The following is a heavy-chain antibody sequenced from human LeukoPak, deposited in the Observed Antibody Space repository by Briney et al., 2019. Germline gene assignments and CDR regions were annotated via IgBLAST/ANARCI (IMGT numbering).Heavy chain of an antibody. CDR1: GFTFSSYA. CDR2: IIGSGGST. D-gene: IGHD2-2*02. J-gene: IGHJ4*02. Sequence: PGGSLRLSCAASGFTFSSYAMSWVRQAPGKGLEWVSAIIGSGGSTYYADSVKGRFTISRDNSKNTLYLQMNSLRAKDTAVYYCAKNQGPKYQLLYRTVDRPGGYWGQGTLVTVSS. V-gene: IGHV3-23*01. CDR3: AKNQGPKYQLLYRTVDRPGGY.